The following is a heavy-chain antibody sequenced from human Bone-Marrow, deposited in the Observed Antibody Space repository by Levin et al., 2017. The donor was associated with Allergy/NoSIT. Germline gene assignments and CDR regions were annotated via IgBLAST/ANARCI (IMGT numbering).Heavy chain of an antibody. V-gene: IGHV1-2*02. CDR3: ALVSGRFGELLSTAYPDYGMDV. J-gene: IGHJ6*02. CDR1: GYTFTGYY. D-gene: IGHD3-10*01. CDR2: INPNSGGT. Sequence: ASVKVSCKASGYTFTGYYMHWVRQAPGQGLEWMGWINPNSGGTNYAQKFQGRVTMTRDTSISTAYMELSRLRSDDTAVYYCALVSGRFGELLSTAYPDYGMDVWGQGTTVTVSS.